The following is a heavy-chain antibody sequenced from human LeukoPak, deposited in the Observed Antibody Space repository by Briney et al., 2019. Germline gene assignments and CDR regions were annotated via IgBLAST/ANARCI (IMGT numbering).Heavy chain of an antibody. CDR1: GFTFSSYS. Sequence: GGSLRLSCAASGFTFSSYSMNWVRQAPGKGLEWVSSISSSSSYIYYADSVKGRFAISRDNAKNSLYLQMNSLRAEDTAVYYCARDEVTFEGVIDYWGQGTLVTVSS. CDR2: ISSSSSYI. J-gene: IGHJ4*02. CDR3: ARDEVTFEGVIDY. V-gene: IGHV3-21*01. D-gene: IGHD3-16*02.